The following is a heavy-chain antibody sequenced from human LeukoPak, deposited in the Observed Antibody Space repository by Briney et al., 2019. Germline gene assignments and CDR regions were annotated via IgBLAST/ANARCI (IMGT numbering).Heavy chain of an antibody. D-gene: IGHD3-10*01. CDR1: GGSISSSSYY. CDR2: IYYSGST. J-gene: IGHJ3*02. CDR3: ARLLHVLLWFGELSHNDAFDI. Sequence: SETLSLTCTVSGGSISSSSYYWGWIRQPPGKGLEWIGSIYYSGSTYYNPSLKSRVTISVDTSKNQFSLQLSSVTAADTAVYYCARLLHVLLWFGELSHNDAFDIWGQGTMVTVSS. V-gene: IGHV4-39*01.